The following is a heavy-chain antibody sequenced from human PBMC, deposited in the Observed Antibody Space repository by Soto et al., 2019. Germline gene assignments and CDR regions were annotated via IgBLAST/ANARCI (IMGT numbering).Heavy chain of an antibody. CDR1: GGSISSYY. D-gene: IGHD4-17*01. CDR2: IYYSGST. CDR3: TRVGGYYGDYPNFDY. Sequence: QVQLRESGPGLVKPSETLSLTCIVSGGSISSYYLSWLRQPPGKGLEWIGKIYYSGSTNYNPSHKSQVTISVDTSKNQFSLKLSSVTAADTAVYYCTRVGGYYGDYPNFDYWGQGTLVTVSS. V-gene: IGHV4-59*01. J-gene: IGHJ4*02.